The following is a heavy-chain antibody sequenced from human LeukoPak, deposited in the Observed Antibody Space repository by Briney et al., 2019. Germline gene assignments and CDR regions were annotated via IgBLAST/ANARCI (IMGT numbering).Heavy chain of an antibody. CDR3: ARDTLESSSSWYVFDY. V-gene: IGHV1-8*01. D-gene: IGHD6-13*01. Sequence: SVKVSCKASGFTFTSYDIYWVRQATGQGLEWMGWMNPDSGNTAYAQKFQGRVSITRDTSISTAYMELNRLTSDDTAVYYCARDTLESSSSWYVFDYWGQGTLVTVSS. CDR1: GFTFTSYD. CDR2: MNPDSGNT. J-gene: IGHJ4*02.